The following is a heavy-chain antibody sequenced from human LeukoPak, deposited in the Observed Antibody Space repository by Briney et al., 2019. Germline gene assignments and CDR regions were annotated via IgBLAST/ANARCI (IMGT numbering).Heavy chain of an antibody. Sequence: SVKVSCKASGGTFSSYAISWVRQAPGQGLEWMGRIIPILGIANYAQKFQGRVTITADKSTSTDYMELSSLRSEDTAVYYCARTYYYDSSGYIGAFDIWGQGTMVTVSS. CDR2: IIPILGIA. J-gene: IGHJ3*02. V-gene: IGHV1-69*04. D-gene: IGHD3-22*01. CDR1: GGTFSSYA. CDR3: ARTYYYDSSGYIGAFDI.